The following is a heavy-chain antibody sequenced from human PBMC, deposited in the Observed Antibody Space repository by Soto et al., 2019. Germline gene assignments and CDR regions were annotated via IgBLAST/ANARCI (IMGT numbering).Heavy chain of an antibody. V-gene: IGHV4-34*01. J-gene: IGHJ6*01. Sequence: LSLTCAVYGGSFSGYYWSWIRQPPGKGLEWIGEINHSGSTNYNPSLKSRVTISVDTSKNQFSLKLSSVTAADTAVYYCARGRFTYGSGSYYNVRHYYGMDVWGQGTTVTVSS. CDR2: INHSGST. D-gene: IGHD3-10*01. CDR1: GGSFSGYY. CDR3: ARGRFTYGSGSYYNVRHYYGMDV.